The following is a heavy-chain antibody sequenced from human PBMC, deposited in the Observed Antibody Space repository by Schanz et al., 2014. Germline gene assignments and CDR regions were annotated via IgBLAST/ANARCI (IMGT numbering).Heavy chain of an antibody. CDR1: GFTFSSHW. CDR3: ARGGFGEVSYFDY. D-gene: IGHD3-10*01. V-gene: IGHV3-74*01. Sequence: EVQLVQSGGGLVQPGGSLRLSCAASGFTFSSHWMHWVRQDPGKGLVWVSRINGDGSNTNYADSVKGRFTISRDNAKNTLYLQMNSLSAEDTAVYYCARGGFGEVSYFDYWGQGTLVTVSS. J-gene: IGHJ4*02. CDR2: INGDGSNT.